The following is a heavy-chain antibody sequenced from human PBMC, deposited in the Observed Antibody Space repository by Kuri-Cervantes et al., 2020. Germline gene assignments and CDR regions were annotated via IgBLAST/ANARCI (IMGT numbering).Heavy chain of an antibody. Sequence: GESLKISCAASGFTFSSYSMNWVRQAPGKGLEWVSSISSSSSYIYYADSVKGRFTISRDNAKNSLYLQMNSLRAEDTAVYYCARGASTSGGIYYYYYYMDVWGKGTTVTVSS. CDR2: ISSSSSYI. CDR3: ARGASTSGGIYYYYYYMDV. J-gene: IGHJ6*03. V-gene: IGHV3-21*01. CDR1: GFTFSSYS. D-gene: IGHD2-2*01.